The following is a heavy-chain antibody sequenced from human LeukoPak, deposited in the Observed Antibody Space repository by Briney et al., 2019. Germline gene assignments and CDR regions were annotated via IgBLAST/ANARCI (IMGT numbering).Heavy chain of an antibody. CDR2: ISFDGSNK. D-gene: IGHD3-10*01. Sequence: QPGRSLRLSCAASGXTFSTFGMHWVRQAPGKGLEWVAVISFDGSNKYYADPVKGRFTISRDNSKNTLYLQMNSLRAEDTAVYYCAKDYSDSGNYYSRDWGQGTLVTVSS. J-gene: IGHJ1*01. V-gene: IGHV3-30*18. CDR1: GXTFSTFG. CDR3: AKDYSDSGNYYSRD.